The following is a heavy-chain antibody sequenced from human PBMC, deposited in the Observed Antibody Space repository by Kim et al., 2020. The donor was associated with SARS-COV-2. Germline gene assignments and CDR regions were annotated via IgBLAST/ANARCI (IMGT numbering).Heavy chain of an antibody. Sequence: SETLSLTCTVSGGSISSSSYYWGWIRQPPGKGLEWIGSIYYSGSTYYNPSLKSRVTISVDTSKNQFSLKLSSVTAADTAVYYCARHDITMVRGADWFDPWGQGTLVTVSS. V-gene: IGHV4-39*01. CDR2: IYYSGST. CDR1: GGSISSSSYY. D-gene: IGHD3-10*01. J-gene: IGHJ5*02. CDR3: ARHDITMVRGADWFDP.